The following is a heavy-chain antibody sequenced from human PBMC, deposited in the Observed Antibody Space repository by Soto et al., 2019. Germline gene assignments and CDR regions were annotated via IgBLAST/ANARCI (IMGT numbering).Heavy chain of an antibody. CDR1: GVSFSNYA. Sequence: EVRLLESGGGLVQPGGSLRLSCAASGVSFSNYAMAWVRQAPGKGLAWVSGISGSGGATYYADFVKGRFAISRDNSNNTLYLQMNSLRAEDTALYFCSKDRYYDSSSPAFDYWGQGALVTVSS. CDR2: ISGSGGAT. CDR3: SKDRYYDSSSPAFDY. J-gene: IGHJ4*02. V-gene: IGHV3-23*01. D-gene: IGHD3-22*01.